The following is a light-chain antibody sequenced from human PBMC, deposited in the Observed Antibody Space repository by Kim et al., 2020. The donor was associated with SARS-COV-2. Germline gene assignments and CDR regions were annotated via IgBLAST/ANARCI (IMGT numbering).Light chain of an antibody. V-gene: IGLV3-21*01. CDR3: QVWETTSDPYVV. CDR1: NIGKKS. Sequence: SYELTQPPSVSVAPGKTAFITCGGTNIGKKSVHWYQQKPGQAPVLVIDHDRDRPSGIPDRFSGTNSDNMATLTISRVEAGDDADYYCQVWETTSDPYVV. J-gene: IGLJ2*01. CDR2: HDR.